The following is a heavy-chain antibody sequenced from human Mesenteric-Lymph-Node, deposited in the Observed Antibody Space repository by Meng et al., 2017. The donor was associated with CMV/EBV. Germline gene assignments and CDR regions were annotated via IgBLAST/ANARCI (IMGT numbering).Heavy chain of an antibody. CDR3: ARDGDFWSGYGRFYGMDV. D-gene: IGHD3-3*01. CDR2: INSDGSST. V-gene: IGHV3-74*01. Sequence: GESLKISCAASGFTFSSYWMHWVRQAPGKGLVWVSRINSDGSSTSYADSVKGRFTISRDNAKNTLYLQMNSLRAEDTAVYYCARDGDFWSGYGRFYGMDVWGQGTTVTVSS. J-gene: IGHJ6*02. CDR1: GFTFSSYW.